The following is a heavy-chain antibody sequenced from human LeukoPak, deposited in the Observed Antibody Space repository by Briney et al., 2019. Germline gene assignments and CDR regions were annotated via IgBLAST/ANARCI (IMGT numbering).Heavy chain of an antibody. D-gene: IGHD3-10*01. CDR1: GFTLSANT. CDR3: AKYGSGSIIDY. V-gene: IGHV3-21*06. Sequence: GGSLRLSCTASGFTLSANTMTWVRQGPGKGLEWVSSISSISNHIYYANSVKGRFTISRDNAKNLLYLQMNSLRAGDTAIYYCAKYGSGSIIDYWGQGTLVTVSS. J-gene: IGHJ4*02. CDR2: ISSISNHI.